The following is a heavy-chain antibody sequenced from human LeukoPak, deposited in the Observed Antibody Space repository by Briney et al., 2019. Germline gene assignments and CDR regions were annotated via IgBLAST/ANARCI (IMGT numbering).Heavy chain of an antibody. CDR3: ARDSGYSYGYAGDFVFDY. CDR2: IIPIFGTA. CDR1: GGTFSSYA. Sequence: ASVKVSCKASGGTFSSYAISWVRQAPGQGLEWMGRIIPIFGTANYAQKFQGRVTITTDESTSTAYMELSSLRSEDTAVYYCARDSGYSYGYAGDFVFDYWGQGTLVTVSS. J-gene: IGHJ4*02. V-gene: IGHV1-69*05. D-gene: IGHD5-18*01.